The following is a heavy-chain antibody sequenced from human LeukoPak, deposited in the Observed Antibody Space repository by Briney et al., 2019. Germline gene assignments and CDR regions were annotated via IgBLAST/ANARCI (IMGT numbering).Heavy chain of an antibody. CDR3: ARPIRFLDPTKAAFDV. CDR2: IIPIFGTA. CDR1: GYTFTSYY. V-gene: IGHV1-69*13. D-gene: IGHD3-3*01. Sequence: SVKLSCNASGYTFTSYYMHWVRHAPGQGLEWMGGIIPIFGTANYAQKFQGRVTITADESTSTAYMELSSLRSEYTAVYYCARPIRFLDPTKAAFDVWGQGTMVTVSS. J-gene: IGHJ3*01.